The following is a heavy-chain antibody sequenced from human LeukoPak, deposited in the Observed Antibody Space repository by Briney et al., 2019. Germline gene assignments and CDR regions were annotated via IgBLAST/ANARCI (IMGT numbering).Heavy chain of an antibody. J-gene: IGHJ4*02. CDR3: ARGSPLDY. CDR2: IYSGGSI. Sequence: GGSLRLSCAASGFTVSSNYMSWVRQAPGKGLEWVSVIYSGGSIYYADSVKGRFTISRDSSKNTLYLQTNSLRAEDTAVYYCARGSPLDYWGQGTLVTVSS. V-gene: IGHV3-53*01. CDR1: GFTVSSNY. D-gene: IGHD3-10*01.